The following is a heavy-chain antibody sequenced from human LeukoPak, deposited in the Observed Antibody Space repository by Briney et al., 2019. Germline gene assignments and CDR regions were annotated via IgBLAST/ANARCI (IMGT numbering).Heavy chain of an antibody. CDR3: ARETYYGAYYFDH. CDR1: GFTFSSYE. Sequence: PGGSLRLSCAASGFTFSSYEMNWVRQAPGKGLEWVANINHDASEIYYVGSVRGRFTISRDNAKNSLFLQMNSLRVEDTAVYYCARETYYGAYYFDHWGQGTLVTASS. V-gene: IGHV3-7*01. J-gene: IGHJ4*02. CDR2: INHDASEI. D-gene: IGHD1-26*01.